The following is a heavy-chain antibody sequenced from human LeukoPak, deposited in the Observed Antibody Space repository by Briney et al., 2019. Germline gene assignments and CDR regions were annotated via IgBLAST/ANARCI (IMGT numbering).Heavy chain of an antibody. D-gene: IGHD3-22*01. CDR3: PRLRGYYDPPDY. CDR1: GGSIRCSIYY. J-gene: IGHJ4*02. V-gene: IGHV4-39*01. Sequence: SETLSLTCTVSGGSIRCSIYYWAWIRQPPGKGLEWFGSIYYSGTTYYNPSLKSRVPITVPTSKNQFSLNLSSVTAPHTTFYYCPRLRGYYDPPDYWGQGTLVTVSS. CDR2: IYYSGTT.